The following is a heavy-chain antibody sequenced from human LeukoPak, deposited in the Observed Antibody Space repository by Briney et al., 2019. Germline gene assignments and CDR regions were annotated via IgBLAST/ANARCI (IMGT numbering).Heavy chain of an antibody. CDR2: ISSSGSTI. V-gene: IGHV3-48*03. J-gene: IGHJ4*02. CDR3: VRDWYHAPDY. D-gene: IGHD2-2*01. CDR1: GFTFSSYE. Sequence: PGGSLRLSCAASGFTFSSYEMNWVRQAPGKGLEWVSYISSSGSTIYYADSVKGRFTISRDNARNTLYLQMNSLRAEDSAVYYCVRDWYHAPDYWGQGTPVTVSP.